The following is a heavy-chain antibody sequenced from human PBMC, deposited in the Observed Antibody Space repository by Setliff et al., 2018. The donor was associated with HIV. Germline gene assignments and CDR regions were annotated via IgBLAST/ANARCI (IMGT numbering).Heavy chain of an antibody. J-gene: IGHJ6*03. CDR2: IYYSGST. CDR3: ARLVEGGPGNYYYYMDV. V-gene: IGHV4-59*08. CDR1: GGSISSYY. Sequence: PSETLSLSCTVSGGSISSYYWSRIRQPPGKGLEWIGYIYYSGSTNYNPSLKSRVTISVDTSKNQFSLKLSSVTAADTAVYYCARLVEGGPGNYYYYMDVWGKGTTVTVSS. D-gene: IGHD3-10*01.